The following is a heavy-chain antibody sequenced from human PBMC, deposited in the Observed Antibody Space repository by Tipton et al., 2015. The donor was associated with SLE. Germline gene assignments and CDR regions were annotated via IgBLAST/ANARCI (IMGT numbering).Heavy chain of an antibody. Sequence: TLSLTCTVSGGSINNYYWTWIRQPPGKGLEWIGYVYHTGSTNYNPSLNSRVTISVDTSKNQFSLRLSSVTAADTAVFYCARLAHYYNDLDVWGQGTTVIVSS. CDR3: ARLAHYYNDLDV. V-gene: IGHV4-59*12. CDR1: GGSINNYY. CDR2: VYHTGST. J-gene: IGHJ6*02.